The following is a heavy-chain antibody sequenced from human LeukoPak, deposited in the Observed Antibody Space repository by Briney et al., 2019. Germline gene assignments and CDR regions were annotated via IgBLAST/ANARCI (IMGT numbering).Heavy chain of an antibody. CDR3: ARARGDSIAAAAPNLDY. V-gene: IGHV4-59*01. J-gene: IGHJ4*02. CDR2: IYYSGST. Sequence: SETLSLTCTVPGGSISSYYWSWIRQPPGKGLEWIGYIYYSGSTNYNPSLKSRVTISVDTSKNQFSLKLSSVTAADTAVYYCARARGDSIAAAAPNLDYWGQGTLVTVSS. D-gene: IGHD6-13*01. CDR1: GGSISSYY.